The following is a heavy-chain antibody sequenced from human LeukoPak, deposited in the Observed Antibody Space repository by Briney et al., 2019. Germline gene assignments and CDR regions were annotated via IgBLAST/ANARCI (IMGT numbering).Heavy chain of an antibody. CDR2: IYHSGST. D-gene: IGHD2-2*01. Sequence: PSETLSLTCAVSGYSISSGYYWGWIRQPPGKGLEWIGRIYHSGSTFYNPSLKSRVTISVDTSKNQFSLKLSSLTAADTAVYYCARHRREYCSSTSCSHSFDYWGQGTLVTVSS. J-gene: IGHJ4*02. CDR3: ARHRREYCSSTSCSHSFDY. V-gene: IGHV4-38-2*01. CDR1: GYSISSGYY.